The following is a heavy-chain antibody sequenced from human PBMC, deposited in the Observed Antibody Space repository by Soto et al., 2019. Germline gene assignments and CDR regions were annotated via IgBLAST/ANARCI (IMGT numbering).Heavy chain of an antibody. J-gene: IGHJ2*01. D-gene: IGHD4-17*01. CDR2: ISWNSGSI. V-gene: IGHV3-9*01. CDR3: AKASYPPFGDLDWYFDL. CDR1: GFTFDDYA. Sequence: EVQLVESGGGLVQPGRSLRLSCAASGFTFDDYAMHWVRQAPGKGLEWVSGISWNSGSIGYADSVKGRFTISRDNAKNSRYLQMNSLRAEDTALYYCAKASYPPFGDLDWYFDLWGRGTLVTVSS.